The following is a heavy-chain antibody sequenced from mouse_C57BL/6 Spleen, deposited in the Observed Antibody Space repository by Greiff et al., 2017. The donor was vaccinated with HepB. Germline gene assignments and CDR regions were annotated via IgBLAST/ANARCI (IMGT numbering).Heavy chain of an antibody. CDR1: GFTFSSYT. V-gene: IGHV5-9*01. J-gene: IGHJ2*01. Sequence: EVKLVESGGGLVKPGGSLKLSCAASGFTFSSYTMSWVRQTPEKRLEWVATISGGGGNTYYPDSVKGRFTISRDNAKNTLYLQMSSLRSEDTALYYCARPLANWAFDYWGQGTTLTVSS. CDR3: ARPLANWAFDY. D-gene: IGHD4-1*01. CDR2: ISGGGGNT.